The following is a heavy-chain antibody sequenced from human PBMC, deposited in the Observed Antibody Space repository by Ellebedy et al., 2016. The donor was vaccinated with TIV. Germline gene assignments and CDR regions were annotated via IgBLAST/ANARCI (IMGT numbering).Heavy chain of an antibody. CDR3: ARDQWLGRAYYFDY. Sequence: GGSLRLSCAASGFTLSNYWMSWVRQAPGKGLEWVANIKQDGSEKYYVDSVKGRFSISRDNAKNSLYVQMNSLRPEDTAVYYCARDQWLGRAYYFDYWGRGTLVTVSS. V-gene: IGHV3-7*01. J-gene: IGHJ4*02. CDR1: GFTLSNYW. CDR2: IKQDGSEK. D-gene: IGHD6-19*01.